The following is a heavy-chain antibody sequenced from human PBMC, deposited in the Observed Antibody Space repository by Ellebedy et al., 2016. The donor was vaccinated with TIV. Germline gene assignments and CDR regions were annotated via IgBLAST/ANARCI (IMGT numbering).Heavy chain of an antibody. CDR2: IDPSVGST. V-gene: IGHV1-46*01. D-gene: IGHD2-21*02. J-gene: IGHJ4*02. CDR3: ARDISRGTAAVRDY. Sequence: ASVKVSCKVSGDSFTRYYLHWLRQARGQGIEWMGVIDPSVGSTTYAQKFQDRVAVTRDTSTRTVYMELSTLRSEDTALYFCARDISRGTAAVRDYWGQGTLVTVSS. CDR1: GDSFTRYY.